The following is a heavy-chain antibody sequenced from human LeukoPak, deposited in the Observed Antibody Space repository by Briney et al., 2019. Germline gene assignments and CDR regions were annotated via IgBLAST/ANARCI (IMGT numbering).Heavy chain of an antibody. CDR3: TRDDYYYDSSGFGSWA. D-gene: IGHD3-22*01. CDR2: IRSKAYGGTT. V-gene: IGHV3-49*04. J-gene: IGHJ3*01. CDR1: GFTFGDYA. Sequence: GGSLRLSCTASGFTFGDYAMSWVRQARRKGLEWVGFIRSKAYGGTTEYAASVEGRFTISRDDSKSIAYLQMNSLKTEDTAVYYCTRDDYYYDSSGFGSWAWGQGTMVTVSS.